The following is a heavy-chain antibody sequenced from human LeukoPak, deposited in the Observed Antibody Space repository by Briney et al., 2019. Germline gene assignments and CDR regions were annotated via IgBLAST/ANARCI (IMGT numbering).Heavy chain of an antibody. J-gene: IGHJ4*02. D-gene: IGHD2-2*01. CDR1: GYSFTSYW. CDR3: AKIDRTYCSRSSCYALDY. CDR2: IYPGDSDT. Sequence: GESLKISCKGSGYSFTSYWIGWVRQMPGKGLEWMGIIYPGDSDTRYSPSFQGQVTISADKSISTAYLQWSSLKASDTAMYYCAKIDRTYCSRSSCYALDYWGRGTLVTVSS. V-gene: IGHV5-51*01.